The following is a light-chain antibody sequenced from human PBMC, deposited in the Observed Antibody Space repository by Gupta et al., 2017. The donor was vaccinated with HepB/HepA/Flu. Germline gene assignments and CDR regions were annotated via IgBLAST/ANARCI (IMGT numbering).Light chain of an antibody. V-gene: IGKV1-39*01. Sequence: DIQMTQSPSSLSASVGDRVTITCRASQSIRNYLNWYQHKPGKAPKLLIYSASTLQNEVPSRFSGSASGTEFTLTISMLQPEDFAAYYCQRCLTTPLTFGQGTRLEIK. CDR2: SAS. CDR3: QRCLTTPLT. J-gene: IGKJ5*01. CDR1: QSIRNY.